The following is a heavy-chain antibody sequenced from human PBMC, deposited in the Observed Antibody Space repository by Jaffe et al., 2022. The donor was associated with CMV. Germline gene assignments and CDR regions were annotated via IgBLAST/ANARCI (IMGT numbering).Heavy chain of an antibody. CDR3: ARANLRFLEWLSPPHDY. CDR1: GYTFTSYA. D-gene: IGHD3-3*01. V-gene: IGHV1-3*01. CDR2: INAGNGNT. J-gene: IGHJ4*02. Sequence: QVQLVQSGAEVKKPGASVKVSCKASGYTFTSYAMHWVRQAPGQRLEWMGWINAGNGNTKYSQKFQGRVTITRDTSASTAYMELSSLRSEDTAVYYCARANLRFLEWLSPPHDYWGQGTLVTVSS.